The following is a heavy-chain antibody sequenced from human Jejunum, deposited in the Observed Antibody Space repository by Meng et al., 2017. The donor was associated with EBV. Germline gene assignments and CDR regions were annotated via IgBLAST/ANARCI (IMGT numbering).Heavy chain of an antibody. Sequence: QVQLQESCPGLVQPSGSLSLTCPVSGGSINSKNWWHWVRQAPGKGLEWIGEIDHSGSTHYNPSLKSRVTISLGTSMNQFSLELTSPTAADTAVYYCARDSQYLARGYFDYWGQGALVTVS. J-gene: IGHJ4*02. CDR2: IDHSGST. CDR3: ARDSQYLARGYFDY. D-gene: IGHD2/OR15-2a*01. CDR1: GGSINSKNW. V-gene: IGHV4-4*02.